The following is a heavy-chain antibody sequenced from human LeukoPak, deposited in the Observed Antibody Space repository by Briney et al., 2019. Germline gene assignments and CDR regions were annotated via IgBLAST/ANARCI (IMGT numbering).Heavy chain of an antibody. CDR1: GFAFSNHA. CDR2: ISISGGTT. V-gene: IGHV3-23*01. Sequence: GGSLRLSCTASGFAFSNHAMSWVRQAPGKGLEWVSSISISGGTTYYADSVKGRFTISRENSKSTLYLQMNSLRADDTAVYYCARVGAHYGMDVWGQGTTVTVSS. CDR3: ARVGAHYGMDV. D-gene: IGHD3-10*01. J-gene: IGHJ6*02.